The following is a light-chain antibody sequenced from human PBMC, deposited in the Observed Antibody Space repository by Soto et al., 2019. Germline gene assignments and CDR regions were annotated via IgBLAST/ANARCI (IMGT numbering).Light chain of an antibody. J-gene: IGKJ2*01. CDR1: QGIRDA. CDR2: SAS. V-gene: IGKV1-17*01. CDR3: LQHSDYPFT. Sequence: DLQMTQSPLSLSASVGDRVIITCRASQGIRDALGWYQQKPGKVPKRLIYSASSLQNGVPSRFSGTGSETVFTLTISSLQPEDFATYFCLQHSDYPFTFGQGTRLEI.